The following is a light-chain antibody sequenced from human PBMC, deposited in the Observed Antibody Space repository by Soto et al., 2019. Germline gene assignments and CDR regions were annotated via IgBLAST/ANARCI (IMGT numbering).Light chain of an antibody. CDR3: QQYNNWPRAT. Sequence: VMTQSPAILSVSPGERVTLSCRASQNINSNLVWYQQKPGQVPRLLMYRASIRATGFPARFSGSGSGTEFNLTISSLQSEDFVVYYCQQYNNWPRATFGGGTKVEIQ. CDR1: QNINSN. CDR2: RAS. V-gene: IGKV3-15*01. J-gene: IGKJ4*01.